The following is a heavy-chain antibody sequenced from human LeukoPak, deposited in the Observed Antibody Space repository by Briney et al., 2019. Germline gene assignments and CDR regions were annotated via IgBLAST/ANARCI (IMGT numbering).Heavy chain of an antibody. V-gene: IGHV3-64*02. J-gene: IGHJ5*02. CDR1: GFTFSSYA. CDR3: ARDAAGYDP. CDR2: ITTNGGST. D-gene: IGHD6-13*01. Sequence: GGSLRLSCAASGFTFSSYAMHWVRQAPGKGLEYVSAITTNGGSTYYADSVKGRFTISRDNSKNTLYLQMGSLRAEDTAVYYCARDAAGYDPWGQGTLVTVSS.